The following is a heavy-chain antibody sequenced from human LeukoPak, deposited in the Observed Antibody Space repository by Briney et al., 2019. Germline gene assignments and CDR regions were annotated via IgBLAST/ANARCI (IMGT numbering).Heavy chain of an antibody. CDR1: GYTFTGYY. CDR3: ARESYSSSSVYFDY. CDR2: INPNSGGT. J-gene: IGHJ4*02. V-gene: IGHV1-2*02. Sequence: ASVKVSCKASGYTFTGYYMHWVRQAPGQGLEWMGWINPNSGGTNYAQKFQGRVTMTRDTSISTAYMELSRLRSDDTAVYYCARESYSSSSVYFDYWGQGTLVTVSS. D-gene: IGHD6-6*01.